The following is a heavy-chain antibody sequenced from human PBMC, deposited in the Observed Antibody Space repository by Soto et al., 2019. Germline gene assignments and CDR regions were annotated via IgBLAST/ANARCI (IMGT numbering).Heavy chain of an antibody. CDR3: AKGGPYGDYLSDYFDY. V-gene: IGHV3-30*18. CDR1: GFTFNSYG. J-gene: IGHJ4*02. CDR2: ISYDGSNK. Sequence: QVQLVESGGGVVQPGRSLRLSCAASGFTFNSYGMHWVRQAPGKGLEWVTVISYDGSNKYYEDCVKGRFTISRDNSKNTLYLQMNSLRAEDTAVYYCAKGGPYGDYLSDYFDYWGQGTLVTVSS. D-gene: IGHD4-17*01.